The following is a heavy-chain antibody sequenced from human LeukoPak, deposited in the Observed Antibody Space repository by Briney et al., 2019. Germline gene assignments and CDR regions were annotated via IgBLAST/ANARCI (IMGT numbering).Heavy chain of an antibody. Sequence: PSETLSLTCAVYGGSFSGYYWSWIRQPPGKGLEWIGEINHSGSTNQNPSLKSRVTIAVDTSKNQFSLKLSSVTAADTAVYYCARHSWGLPPAEYFQHWGQGTLVTVSS. J-gene: IGHJ1*01. V-gene: IGHV4-34*01. CDR1: GGSFSGYY. CDR2: INHSGST. CDR3: ARHSWGLPPAEYFQH. D-gene: IGHD3-16*01.